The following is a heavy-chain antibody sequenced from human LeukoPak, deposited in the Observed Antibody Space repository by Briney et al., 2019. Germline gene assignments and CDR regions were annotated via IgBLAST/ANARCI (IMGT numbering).Heavy chain of an antibody. CDR1: GFTFSDPY. J-gene: IGHJ4*02. D-gene: IGHD6-19*01. CDR2: ISGSGTDI. Sequence: GGSLRLSCEASGFTFSDPYMSWIRQAPGKGLECLSYISGSGTDINYADSVRGRFTISRDNAKNLLYLQMNDLRVEDTAVYYCAREIAVAGDYWGQGTLVTVSS. V-gene: IGHV3-11*04. CDR3: AREIAVAGDY.